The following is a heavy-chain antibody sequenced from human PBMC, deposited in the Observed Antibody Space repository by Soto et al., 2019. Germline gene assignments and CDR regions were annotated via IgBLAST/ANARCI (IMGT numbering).Heavy chain of an antibody. V-gene: IGHV3-23*01. CDR2: ISGSGGST. CDR3: AKDHSSRWYTLYWFDT. Sequence: SGGSLRLSCAASGFTFSSYAMSWVRQAPGKGLEWVSAISGSGGSTYYADSVKGRFTISRDNSKNTLYLQMNSLRAEDTAVYYCAKDHSSRWYTLYWFDTWGQGTLVTVSS. CDR1: GFTFSSYA. J-gene: IGHJ5*02. D-gene: IGHD6-19*01.